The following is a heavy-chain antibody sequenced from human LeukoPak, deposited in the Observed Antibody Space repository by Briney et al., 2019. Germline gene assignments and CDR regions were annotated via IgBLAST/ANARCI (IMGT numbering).Heavy chain of an antibody. CDR2: IRYDGSNK. CDR3: AKPDSNNDFWSGYFIHAFDI. CDR1: GFTFSSYG. J-gene: IGHJ3*02. D-gene: IGHD3-3*01. V-gene: IGHV3-30*02. Sequence: GGSLTLSCAASGFTFSSYGMHWVRQAPGKGLEWVAFIRYDGSNKYYADSVKGRFTISRDNSKNTLYLQMNSLRAEDTAVYYCAKPDSNNDFWSGYFIHAFDIWGQGTMVTVSS.